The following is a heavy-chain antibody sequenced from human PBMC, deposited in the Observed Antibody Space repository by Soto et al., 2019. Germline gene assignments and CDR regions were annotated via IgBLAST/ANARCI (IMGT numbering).Heavy chain of an antibody. V-gene: IGHV1-18*01. Sequence: ASVKVSCKASGYTFTSYGISWVRQAPGQGLEWMGWISAYNGNTNYAQKLQGRVTMTTDTSTSTAYMELRSLRSDDTAVYYCARGRGTYYYDSSGYYGAAFGIWGQGTMVTVSS. CDR2: ISAYNGNT. CDR1: GYTFTSYG. J-gene: IGHJ3*02. D-gene: IGHD3-22*01. CDR3: ARGRGTYYYDSSGYYGAAFGI.